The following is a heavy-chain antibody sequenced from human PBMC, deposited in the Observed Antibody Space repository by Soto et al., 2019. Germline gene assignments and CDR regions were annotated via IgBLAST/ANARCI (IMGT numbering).Heavy chain of an antibody. CDR1: GYTFTSYG. CDR3: AGGLRTCGYSYGYNY. D-gene: IGHD5-18*01. CDR2: LSAYNGNT. J-gene: IGHJ4*02. V-gene: IGHV1-18*01. Sequence: QVQLVQSGAEVKKPGASVKVSCKASGYTFTSYGISWVRQAPGQGLEWMGWLSAYNGNTNYAQKLQGRVTLTTDTSTSPAYMELRSLRSDDTAVYYCAGGLRTCGYSYGYNYWGQGTLVTVSS.